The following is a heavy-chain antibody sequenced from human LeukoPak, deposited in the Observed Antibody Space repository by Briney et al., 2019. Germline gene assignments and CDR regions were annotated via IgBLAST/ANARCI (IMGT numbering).Heavy chain of an antibody. CDR2: ISSDGNNK. CDR3: AKDGGGYYPSYYYYMDV. Sequence: PGGSLRLSCAASGFTFSRYGMHWVRQAPGKGLEWVAVISSDGNNKNYADSMKGRFTISRDNAKNSLYLQMNSLRAEDTAVYYCAKDGGGYYPSYYYYMDVWGKGTTVTISS. J-gene: IGHJ6*03. V-gene: IGHV3-30*18. CDR1: GFTFSRYG. D-gene: IGHD3-22*01.